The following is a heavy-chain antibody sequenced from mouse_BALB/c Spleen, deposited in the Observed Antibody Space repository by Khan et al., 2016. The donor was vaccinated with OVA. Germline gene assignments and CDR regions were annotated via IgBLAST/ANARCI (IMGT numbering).Heavy chain of an antibody. CDR2: LLPGSGST. D-gene: IGHD1-1*01. CDR1: GYTFSNYW. Sequence: QVQLKESGAELMKPGASVKISCTATGYTFSNYWIEWVKQGPGHGLEWIGELLPGSGSTNYNERFKGKATFTSDTSSNTAYMQLSSLTSEDSAVYFGARVKRGSRDDFEYWGQGTILTVSS. CDR3: ARVKRGSRDDFEY. V-gene: IGHV1-9*01. J-gene: IGHJ2*01.